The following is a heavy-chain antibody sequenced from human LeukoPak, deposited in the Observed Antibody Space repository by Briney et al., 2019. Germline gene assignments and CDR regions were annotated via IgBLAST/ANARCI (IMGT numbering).Heavy chain of an antibody. CDR2: ISSSGSTI. V-gene: IGHV3-11*04. D-gene: IGHD2-2*01. CDR1: GFTFTDYY. Sequence: GGSLRLSCAASGFTFTDYYMSWIRQAPGKGLEWLSYISSSGSTIYYADSVKGRFTISRDNAKNSLYLQMNSLRAEDTAVYYCARVPSTTSYHDYWGQGTLVTVSS. J-gene: IGHJ4*02. CDR3: ARVPSTTSYHDY.